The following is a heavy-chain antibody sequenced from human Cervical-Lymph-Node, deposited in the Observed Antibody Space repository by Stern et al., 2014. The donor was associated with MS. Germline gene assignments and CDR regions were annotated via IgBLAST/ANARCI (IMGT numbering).Heavy chain of an antibody. CDR3: PTEAISTSAAGFDY. Sequence: QVQLVQSGAEVKKPGSSVEVSCKTPGGTFTNYAINWVRQAPGQGLEWVGGIIPFFGTTNYAQTLQGRVTLTADESASTVYMELSSLKSEDTALYYCPTEAISTSAAGFDYWGQGTLVTVSS. D-gene: IGHD6-13*01. V-gene: IGHV1-69*01. CDR1: GGTFTNYA. CDR2: IIPFFGTT. J-gene: IGHJ4*02.